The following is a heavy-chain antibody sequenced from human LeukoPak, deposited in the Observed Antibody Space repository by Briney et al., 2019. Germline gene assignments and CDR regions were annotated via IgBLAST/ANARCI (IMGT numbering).Heavy chain of an antibody. CDR2: INPNSGGT. J-gene: IGHJ6*03. D-gene: IGHD5-12*01. V-gene: IGHV1-2*02. CDR1: GYTFTGYY. Sequence: ASVKVSCKASGYTFTGYYMHWVRQAPGQGLEWMGWINPNSGGTNYAQKFQGRVTMTRDTSISTAYMELSRLRSEDTAVYYCARGPWSSAVGIVYYYYMDVWGEGTTVTISS. CDR3: ARGPWSSAVGIVYYYYMDV.